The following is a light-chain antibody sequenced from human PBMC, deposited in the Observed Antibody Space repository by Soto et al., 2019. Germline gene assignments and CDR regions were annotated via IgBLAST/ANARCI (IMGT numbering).Light chain of an antibody. V-gene: IGKV3D-20*02. Sequence: EFVLTQSPGTLSLSPGERATLSCRASQTVRNNYLAWYQQKPGQAPRLLIYDASSRATGIPDRFSGSGSGTEFTLTISSLQSEDFGVYYCQQYNKWPWTFGRGTKVDIK. CDR2: DAS. CDR3: QQYNKWPWT. CDR1: QTVRNNY. J-gene: IGKJ1*01.